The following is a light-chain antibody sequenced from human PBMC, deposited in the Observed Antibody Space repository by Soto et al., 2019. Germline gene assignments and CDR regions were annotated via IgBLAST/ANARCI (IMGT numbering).Light chain of an antibody. CDR1: SSDIGSYNF. J-gene: IGLJ2*01. CDR3: SSYTSVSTWL. CDR2: EVT. V-gene: IGLV2-14*01. Sequence: QSALTQPASVSGSPGQSITISCTGTSSDIGSYNFVSWYQQHPGKAPKLMIYEVTNRPSGVPNRFSGSKSGNTASLTISGLQAEDEADYYCSSYTSVSTWLFGGGTKVTVL.